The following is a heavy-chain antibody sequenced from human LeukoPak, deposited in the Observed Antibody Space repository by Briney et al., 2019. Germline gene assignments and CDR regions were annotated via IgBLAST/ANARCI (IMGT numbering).Heavy chain of an antibody. CDR1: GFTFSSYS. CDR2: ISSSSSTI. V-gene: IGHV3-48*02. Sequence: PGGSLRLSCAASGFTFSSYSMNWVRQAPGKGPEWVSYISSSSSTIYYADSVKGRFTISRDNAKNSLYLQMNSLRDEDTAVYYCARDRWGYSSPIRGMDVWGQGTTVTVSS. D-gene: IGHD6-19*01. CDR3: ARDRWGYSSPIRGMDV. J-gene: IGHJ6*02.